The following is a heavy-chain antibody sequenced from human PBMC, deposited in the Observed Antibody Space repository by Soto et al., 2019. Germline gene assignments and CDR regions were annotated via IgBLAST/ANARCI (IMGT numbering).Heavy chain of an antibody. CDR2: ISYDGSNK. V-gene: IGHV3-30*18. D-gene: IGHD5-18*01. CDR3: AKDGRIQLWPYYYYFYMDV. CDR1: GFTFSSYG. Sequence: GGSLRLSCAASGFTFSSYGMHWVRQAPGKGLEWVAVISYDGSNKYYADSVKGRFTISRDNSKNTLYLQMNSLRAEDTAVYYCAKDGRIQLWPYYYYFYMDVWGKGTTLTVSS. J-gene: IGHJ6*03.